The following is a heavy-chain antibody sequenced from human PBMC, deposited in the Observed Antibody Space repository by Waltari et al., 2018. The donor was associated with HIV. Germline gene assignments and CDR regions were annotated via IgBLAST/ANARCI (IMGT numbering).Heavy chain of an antibody. Sequence: EVQLVESGGGLVQTGGSLRLSCVASGFTFSGSWMTWVRQAPGKGLEWVANIKQDGSEKYYVDSVKGRFTISRDNAKKSLYLQMISLRAEDTAVYYCARVYYDILTGYYMDVWGKGTTVTVSS. CDR2: IKQDGSEK. V-gene: IGHV3-7*01. CDR3: ARVYYDILTGYYMDV. D-gene: IGHD3-9*01. J-gene: IGHJ6*04. CDR1: GFTFSGSW.